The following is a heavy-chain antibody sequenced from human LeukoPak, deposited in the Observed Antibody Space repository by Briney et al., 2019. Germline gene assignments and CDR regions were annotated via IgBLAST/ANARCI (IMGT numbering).Heavy chain of an antibody. CDR2: IYYSGST. Sequence: PSETLSLTCTVSGGSISSYYWSWIRQPPGKGLEWIGYIYYSGSTNYNPSLKSRVTISVDTSKNQFSLKLSSVTAADTAAYYCARQGMITFGGVIVYDWFDPWGQGTLVTVSS. CDR3: ARQGMITFGGVIVYDWFDP. J-gene: IGHJ5*02. V-gene: IGHV4-59*08. D-gene: IGHD3-16*02. CDR1: GGSISSYY.